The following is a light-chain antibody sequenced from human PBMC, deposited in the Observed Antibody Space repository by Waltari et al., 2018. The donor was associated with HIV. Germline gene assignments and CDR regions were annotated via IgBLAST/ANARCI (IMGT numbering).Light chain of an antibody. CDR2: QDD. CDR1: KLGDKY. V-gene: IGLV3-1*01. CDR3: QTWDSSTVV. J-gene: IGLJ3*02. Sequence: SYELTQPPSVSVSPGQTASMTCSGDKLGDKYVCWLQQKPGQPPGLVIYQDDQRPSKIPDRFSGSNSGNTATLTITGTQAMDEADYYCQTWDSSTVVFGGGTRLSVL.